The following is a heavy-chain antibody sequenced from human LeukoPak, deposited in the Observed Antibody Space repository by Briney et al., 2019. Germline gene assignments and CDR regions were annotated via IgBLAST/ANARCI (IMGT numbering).Heavy chain of an antibody. J-gene: IGHJ4*02. V-gene: IGHV3-23*01. Sequence: GGSLRLSCAASGFTVSSNYMSWVRQAPGKGLEWVSAISGSGGSTYYADSVKGRFTISRDNSKNTLYLQMNSLRAEDTAVYYCAKGLRLGYYYFDYWGQGTLVTVSS. CDR2: ISGSGGST. D-gene: IGHD3-16*01. CDR1: GFTVSSNY. CDR3: AKGLRLGYYYFDY.